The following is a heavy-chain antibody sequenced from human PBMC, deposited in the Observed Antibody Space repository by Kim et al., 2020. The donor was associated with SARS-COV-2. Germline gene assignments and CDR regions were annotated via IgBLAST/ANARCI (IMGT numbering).Heavy chain of an antibody. CDR3: ARHRIQQWELPYAFDI. J-gene: IGHJ3*02. Sequence: SLKSRVPISVDTSKNQFSLRLSSVTAADTAVYYCARHRIQQWELPYAFDIWGQGTMVTVSS. D-gene: IGHD1-26*01. V-gene: IGHV4-39*01.